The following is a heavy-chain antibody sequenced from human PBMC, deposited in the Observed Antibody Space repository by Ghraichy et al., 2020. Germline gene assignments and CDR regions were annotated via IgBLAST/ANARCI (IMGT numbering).Heavy chain of an antibody. Sequence: SETLSLTCTVSGGFLSSSNFYWGWIRQPPGEGLEWIESIYYSGNTYSNPSLKSRVTISVDTSKNQFSLNLSSVTAADTAVYYCARHITSRDIVVVPAAMPGYYYGMDVWGQGTTVTVSS. V-gene: IGHV4-39*01. CDR2: IYYSGNT. D-gene: IGHD2-2*01. CDR3: ARHITSRDIVVVPAAMPGYYYGMDV. CDR1: GGFLSSSNFY. J-gene: IGHJ6*02.